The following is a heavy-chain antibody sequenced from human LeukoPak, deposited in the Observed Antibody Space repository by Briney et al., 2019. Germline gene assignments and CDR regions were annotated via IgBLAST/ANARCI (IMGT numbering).Heavy chain of an antibody. D-gene: IGHD2-2*03. J-gene: IGHJ4*02. CDR3: AKDSHWILFDD. Sequence: PGGTPRLSCSASGFTFTTYGMNWVRQAPGKGLEWVSGIGGSGTRTYYADSVKGRFTISRDNSKNTLYLQMNSLRDEDTAVYYCAKDSHWILFDDWGQGTLVTVSS. CDR2: IGGSGTRT. V-gene: IGHV3-23*01. CDR1: GFTFTTYG.